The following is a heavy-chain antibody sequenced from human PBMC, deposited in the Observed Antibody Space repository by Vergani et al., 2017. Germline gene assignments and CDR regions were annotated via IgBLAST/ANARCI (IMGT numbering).Heavy chain of an antibody. V-gene: IGHV3-48*03. Sequence: EVQLVESGGGLVQPGGSLRLSCAASGFTFSSYEMNWVRQAPGKGLEWVSYISSSGSTIYYADSVKGRFTISRDNAKNSLYLQMNSLRAEDTAVYYCARVLAAAGTRVYYYYYGMDVWGQGTTVTVSS. CDR3: ARVLAAAGTRVYYYYYGMDV. J-gene: IGHJ6*02. D-gene: IGHD6-13*01. CDR1: GFTFSSYE. CDR2: ISSSGSTI.